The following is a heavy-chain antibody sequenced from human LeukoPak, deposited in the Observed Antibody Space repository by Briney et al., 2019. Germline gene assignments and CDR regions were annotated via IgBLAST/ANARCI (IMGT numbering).Heavy chain of an antibody. J-gene: IGHJ4*02. CDR2: ISSNSRTI. V-gene: IGHV3-48*03. CDR3: ARGSYTGFDLYFDY. Sequence: GGSLRLSCATSGFSFSTQEMTWVRQAPGKGLEWVSYISSNSRTIYYADSVKGRFTISRDNTRNSVFLQLNSLRVEDAGFYYCARGSYTGFDLYFDYWGQGTLVTVSS. CDR1: GFSFSTQE. D-gene: IGHD5-12*01.